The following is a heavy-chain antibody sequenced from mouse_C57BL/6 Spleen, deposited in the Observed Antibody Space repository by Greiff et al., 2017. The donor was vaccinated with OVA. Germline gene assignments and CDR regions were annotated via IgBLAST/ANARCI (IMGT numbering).Heavy chain of an antibody. Sequence: QVQLKQSGAELVKPGASVKISCKASGYTFTDDYINWVKQRPGQGLEWIGKIGPGSGRPYYNEQFKGKATLTADKSSSTAYMQLSSLTSEVSAVYFGAIYYGSSYYYAMDYWGQGTSVTVSS. CDR1: GYTFTDDY. V-gene: IGHV1-77*01. J-gene: IGHJ4*01. CDR3: AIYYGSSYYYAMDY. D-gene: IGHD1-1*01. CDR2: IGPGSGRP.